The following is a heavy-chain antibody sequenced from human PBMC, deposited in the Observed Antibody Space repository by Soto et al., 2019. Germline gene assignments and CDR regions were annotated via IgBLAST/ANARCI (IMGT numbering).Heavy chain of an antibody. D-gene: IGHD6-19*01. CDR1: GYPFISYG. CDR2: ISGYNGNT. CDR3: ARVPEVSSGGYASAFDI. J-gene: IGHJ3*02. Sequence: QVHLVQSGAEVKKPGASVKVSCKASGYPFISYGISWVRQAPGQGLEWMGWISGYNGNTNYAQKIQGRVTMTTDTSSITAYMELRSLRPDDTAVYYCARVPEVSSGGYASAFDIWGQGTMVTVSS. V-gene: IGHV1-18*01.